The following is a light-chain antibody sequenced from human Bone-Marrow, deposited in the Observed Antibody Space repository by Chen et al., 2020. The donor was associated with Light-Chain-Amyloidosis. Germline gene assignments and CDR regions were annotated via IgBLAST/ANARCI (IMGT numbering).Light chain of an antibody. CDR2: RDT. V-gene: IGLV3-25*03. Sequence: SYELTQQPSVSVSPEQTARITCSGDDLPTQYAYWYQQKPGQATVLVIHRDTERPSGISERFSGASSGTTAALTISGVQAEYEADYHCQSADSSGTYEVIFGGGTKLTVL. CDR1: DLPTQY. J-gene: IGLJ2*01. CDR3: QSADSSGTYEVI.